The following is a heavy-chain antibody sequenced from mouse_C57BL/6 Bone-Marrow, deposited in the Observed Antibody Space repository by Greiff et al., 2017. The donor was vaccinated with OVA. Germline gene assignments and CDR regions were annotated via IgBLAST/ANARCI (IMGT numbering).Heavy chain of an antibody. CDR3: ARRADSSGFAY. Sequence: EVKLMESGGGLVKPGGSLKLSCAASGFTFSDYGMHWVRQAPEKGLEWVAYISSGSSTIYYAATVKGRFTISRDNAKNTLFLQMTSLRSEDTAIYYCARRADSSGFAYWGQGTLVTVSA. CDR1: GFTFSDYG. V-gene: IGHV5-17*01. J-gene: IGHJ3*01. CDR2: ISSGSSTI. D-gene: IGHD3-2*02.